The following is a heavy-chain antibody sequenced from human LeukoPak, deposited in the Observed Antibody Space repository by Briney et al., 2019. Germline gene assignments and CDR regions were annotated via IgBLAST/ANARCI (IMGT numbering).Heavy chain of an antibody. D-gene: IGHD4-17*01. J-gene: IGHJ6*02. V-gene: IGHV3-23*01. CDR3: AKGGGDYLIYYGMDV. CDR1: GFTFSSYA. CDR2: VSGSGGST. Sequence: PGGSLRLSCAASGFTFSSYAMSWVGQAPGKGLDWVSGVSGSGGSTYYADSVKGRFTISRDNSKNTLYPQMNTLRAEDTAVYYCAKGGGDYLIYYGMDVWGQGTTVTVSS.